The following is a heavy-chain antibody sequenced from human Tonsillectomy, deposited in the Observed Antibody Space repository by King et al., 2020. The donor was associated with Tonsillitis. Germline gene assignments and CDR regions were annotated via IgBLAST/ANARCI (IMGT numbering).Heavy chain of an antibody. D-gene: IGHD3-9*01. V-gene: IGHV4-39*01. Sequence: QLQESGPGLVKPSDTLSLTCTVSGGSISSSDHYGAWIRQPPGKGLDWIWNIYYLRSTNYNPSLNSRVTISIDTTKNQFSLKMSSVTAADTAVYFCARRLFWDENWFDPWGQGTLVTVSS. J-gene: IGHJ5*02. CDR3: ARRLFWDENWFDP. CDR2: IYYLRST. CDR1: GGSISSSDHY.